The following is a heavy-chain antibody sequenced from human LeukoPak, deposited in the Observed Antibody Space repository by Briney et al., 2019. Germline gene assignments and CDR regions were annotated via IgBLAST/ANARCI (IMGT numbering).Heavy chain of an antibody. CDR3: AKVSSGWTQPDY. Sequence: GGSLRLSCAASGFTFSSYWMSWVRQAPGKGLEWVANIKQDGSEKYYVDSVKGRFTISRDNAKNSLYLQMNSLRAEDAAVYYCAKVSSGWTQPDYWGQGTLVTVSS. CDR1: GFTFSSYW. J-gene: IGHJ4*02. D-gene: IGHD6-19*01. V-gene: IGHV3-7*03. CDR2: IKQDGSEK.